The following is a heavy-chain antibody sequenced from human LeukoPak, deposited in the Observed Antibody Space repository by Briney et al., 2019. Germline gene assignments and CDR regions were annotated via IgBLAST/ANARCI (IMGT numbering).Heavy chain of an antibody. V-gene: IGHV3-23*01. CDR2: VSGSGAST. CDR3: AKDDGRSSSWDFDY. CDR1: GFTFSTYA. J-gene: IGHJ4*02. D-gene: IGHD6-13*01. Sequence: GGSLRLSCAASGFTFSTYAMCRVRQAPGKGLEWVSTVSGSGASTYYADSVKGRFTISRDNSKNTLYLQMNSLRAEDTAVYYCAKDDGRSSSWDFDYWGQGTLVTVSS.